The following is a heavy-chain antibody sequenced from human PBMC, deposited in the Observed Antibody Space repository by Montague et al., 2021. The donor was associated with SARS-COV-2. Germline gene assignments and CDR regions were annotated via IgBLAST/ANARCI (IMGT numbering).Heavy chain of an antibody. CDR2: IYTTGSS. Sequence: SETLSLTCAVSAGSIRDYYWSWIRQPAGKGLEWIGRIYTTGSSDYSPSLQSRVTMSVDTSKNQVSLRLMSVTAADTALYYCARERSYLYWYFDLWGRGTLDTVSS. CDR1: AGSIRDYY. J-gene: IGHJ2*01. CDR3: ARERSYLYWYFDL. V-gene: IGHV4-4*07.